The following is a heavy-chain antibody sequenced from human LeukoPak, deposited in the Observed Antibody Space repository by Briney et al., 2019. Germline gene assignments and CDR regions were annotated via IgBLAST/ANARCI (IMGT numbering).Heavy chain of an antibody. CDR1: RFIFSNYY. Sequence: GGSLKLSCAASRFIFSNYYMSWIRQTPGKGLEWIATIDAHGGTNYYADSAQDRFTISRDNAKNSLFLQMNSLTAEDTAVYFCAKAGTYGGYKAFDNWGQGTPVTVSS. D-gene: IGHD5-12*01. CDR2: IDAHGGTN. V-gene: IGHV3-11*01. CDR3: AKAGTYGGYKAFDN. J-gene: IGHJ5*02.